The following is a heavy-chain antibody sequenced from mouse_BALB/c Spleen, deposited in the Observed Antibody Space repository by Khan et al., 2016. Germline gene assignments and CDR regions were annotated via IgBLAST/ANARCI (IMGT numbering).Heavy chain of an antibody. CDR3: ADDYYGSNWFAY. J-gene: IGHJ3*01. CDR1: GYTFTNYG. Sequence: QIQLVQSGPDLKKPGETVKISCKASGYTFTNYGMNWVKQAPGKGLKWMGWINTNTGEPTYAEEFKGRFAFSLETSATTAYLQINNLKNEDTATXSCADDYYGSNWFAYWGQGTLVTVSA. D-gene: IGHD1-1*01. CDR2: INTNTGEP. V-gene: IGHV9-3*02.